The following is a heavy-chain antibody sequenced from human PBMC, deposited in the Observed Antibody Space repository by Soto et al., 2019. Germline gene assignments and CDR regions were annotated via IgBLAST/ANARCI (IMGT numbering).Heavy chain of an antibody. D-gene: IGHD1-7*01. V-gene: IGHV1-46*01. Sequence: RASVKVSCKASGYTFTSYYMHWVRQAPGQGLEWMGIINPSGGSTSYAQKFQGRVTMTRDTSTSTVYMELSSLRSEGTAVYYCARRGGTGTGWFDPWGQGTLVTVSS. CDR2: INPSGGST. CDR3: ARRGGTGTGWFDP. J-gene: IGHJ5*02. CDR1: GYTFTSYY.